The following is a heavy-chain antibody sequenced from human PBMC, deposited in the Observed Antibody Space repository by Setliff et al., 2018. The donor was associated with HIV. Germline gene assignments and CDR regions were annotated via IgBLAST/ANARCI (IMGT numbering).Heavy chain of an antibody. Sequence: KPSETLSLTCTVSGGSISAYYWSWIRQPPGKRLEWIGYIYSNGGTAYNPSLKSRVTKDTSRDQVVLTLTNMGPADTGTYFCVHRSSPSGEYALWGQGTLVTVSS. V-gene: IGHV4-59*03. J-gene: IGHJ4*02. CDR2: IYSNGGT. D-gene: IGHD2-2*01. CDR1: GGSISAYY. CDR3: VHRSSPSGEYAL.